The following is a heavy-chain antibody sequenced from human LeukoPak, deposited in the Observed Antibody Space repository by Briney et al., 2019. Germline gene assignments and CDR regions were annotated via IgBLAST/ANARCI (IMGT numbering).Heavy chain of an antibody. CDR2: INPNTGGT. CDR1: GYTFTGYY. Sequence: ASVKVSCKASGYTFTGYYIHWVRQAHGQGLEWMGWINPNTGGTNYAQKFQGRVTMTRDTSISTAYMELTRLRSDDTAIYYCAKDAFLRDGSNGHWYFHLWGRGTLVTVSS. CDR3: AKDAFLRDGSNGHWYFHL. D-gene: IGHD5-24*01. V-gene: IGHV1-2*02. J-gene: IGHJ2*01.